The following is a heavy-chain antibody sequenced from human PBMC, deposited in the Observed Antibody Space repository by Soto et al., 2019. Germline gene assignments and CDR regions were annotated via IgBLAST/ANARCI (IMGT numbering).Heavy chain of an antibody. CDR2: IYPGDSDT. J-gene: IGHJ6*02. CDR3: ARLLGYCSSTGCPGYYGMDV. CDR1: GYSFTSYW. Sequence: PGESLKISCKGSGYSFTSYWIGWVRQMPGKGLEWMGIIYPGDSDTRYSPSFQGQVTISADKSISTAYLQWSSLKASDTAMYYCARLLGYCSSTGCPGYYGMDVWGQGTTVTVSS. V-gene: IGHV5-51*01. D-gene: IGHD2-2*01.